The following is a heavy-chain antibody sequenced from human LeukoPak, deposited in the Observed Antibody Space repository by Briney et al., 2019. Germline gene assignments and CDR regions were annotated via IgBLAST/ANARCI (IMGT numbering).Heavy chain of an antibody. Sequence: PSETLSLTCTVSGYSISSGYYWGWIRQPPGKGLEWNGNIIHSGNTDYNPSLKSRVTISVDTSKNQFSLKLSSVTAADTAVYYCARGEDCSGGSCYSVLVDYWGQGTLVTVSS. CDR3: ARGEDCSGGSCYSVLVDY. D-gene: IGHD2-15*01. CDR1: GYSISSGYY. J-gene: IGHJ4*02. CDR2: IIHSGNT. V-gene: IGHV4-38-2*02.